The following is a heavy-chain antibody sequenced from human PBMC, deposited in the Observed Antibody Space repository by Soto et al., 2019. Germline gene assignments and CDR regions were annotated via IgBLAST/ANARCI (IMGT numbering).Heavy chain of an antibody. J-gene: IGHJ6*02. V-gene: IGHV1-18*01. CDR1: GYSFTSYG. D-gene: IGHD5-12*01. CDR2: ISGYNGNT. Sequence: QVQLMQSGHELKKPGASVKVSCKASGYSFTSYGTIWVRQAPGRGLEWMGWISGYNGNTNYAQKFQGRVTMTTDTSTSTAYMDLRSLTSDDTAVYYCAKDNPATSPSRYRFGMDVWGPGTTVTVSS. CDR3: AKDNPATSPSRYRFGMDV.